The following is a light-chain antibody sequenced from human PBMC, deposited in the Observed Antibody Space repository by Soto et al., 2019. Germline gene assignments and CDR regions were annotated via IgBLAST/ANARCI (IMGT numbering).Light chain of an antibody. Sequence: EIVLTQSPGTLSLSPGERATLSCRASQSVSSSYLAWYQQKPGQAPRLLIYGASSSATGIPDRFSGSGSATDFTLTISRLESEDFAGYYCQQDGSSPTTFGQGTKVEIK. J-gene: IGKJ1*01. CDR3: QQDGSSPTT. CDR1: QSVSSSY. V-gene: IGKV3-20*01. CDR2: GAS.